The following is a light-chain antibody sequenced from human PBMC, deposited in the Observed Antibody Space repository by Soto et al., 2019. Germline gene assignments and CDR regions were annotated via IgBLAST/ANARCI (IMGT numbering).Light chain of an antibody. Sequence: EIVLTQSPGTLSLSPGERATLSCRASQSVSSSYLAWYQQKPGQAPRLLIYGVSSRATGIPDRFSGSGSGTDFTLTISRLEPEDFAVYYWQQYGSPSGTFGQGTKVELK. V-gene: IGKV3-20*01. CDR2: GVS. J-gene: IGKJ1*01. CDR1: QSVSSSY. CDR3: QQYGSPSGT.